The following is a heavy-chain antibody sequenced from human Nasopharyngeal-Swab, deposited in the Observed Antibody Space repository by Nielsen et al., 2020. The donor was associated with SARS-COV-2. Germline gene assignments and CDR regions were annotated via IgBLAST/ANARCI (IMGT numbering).Heavy chain of an antibody. J-gene: IGHJ4*02. CDR3: ARVDIAAAGTWLFDY. V-gene: IGHV3-33*01. CDR2: IWYDGSNK. CDR1: GFTFSSYG. Sequence: GESLKISCAASGFTFSSYGMHWVRQAPGKGLEWVAVIWYDGSNKYYADSVKGRFTISRDNAKNSLYLQMNSLRAEDTAVYYCARVDIAAAGTWLFDYWGQGTLVTVSS. D-gene: IGHD6-13*01.